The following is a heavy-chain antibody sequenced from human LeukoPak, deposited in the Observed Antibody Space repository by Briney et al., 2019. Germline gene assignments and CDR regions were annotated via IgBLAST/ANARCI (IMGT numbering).Heavy chain of an antibody. CDR2: VFTTGTT. V-gene: IGHV4-30-4*07. J-gene: IGHJ4*02. CDR1: GGSISSGGYS. D-gene: IGHD3-10*01. CDR3: ARVRLWFRDHLDDY. Sequence: PSETLSLTCAVSGGSISSGGYSWWWVRQPPGKGLEWIGYVFTTGTTYYNPSLNSRVTISLDMSKNQFSLKLRSVTAADTAVYYCARVRLWFRDHLDDYWGQGTLVTVSS.